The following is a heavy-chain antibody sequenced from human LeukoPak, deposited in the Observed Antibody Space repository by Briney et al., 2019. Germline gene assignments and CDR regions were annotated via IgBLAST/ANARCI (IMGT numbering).Heavy chain of an antibody. CDR1: GGSFSGYY. CDR2: INHSGST. Sequence: SETLSLTCAVYGGSFSGYYWSWIRQPPGKGLEWIGEINHSGSTNYNPSLKSRVTISVDTSKNQFSLKLSSVTAADTAVYYCARRIIWGYGEFDYWGQGTLVTVSS. D-gene: IGHD3-16*01. CDR3: ARRIIWGYGEFDY. V-gene: IGHV4-34*01. J-gene: IGHJ4*02.